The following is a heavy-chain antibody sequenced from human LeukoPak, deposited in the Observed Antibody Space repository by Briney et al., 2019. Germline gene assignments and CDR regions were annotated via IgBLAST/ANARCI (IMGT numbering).Heavy chain of an antibody. Sequence: GASVKVSCKASGGTFSSYAISWVRQAPGQGPEWMGGIIPIFGTANYAQKFQGRVTITTDESTSTAYMELGSLRSEDTAVYYGARDADGGSYHHWFDPWGQGTLVTVSA. J-gene: IGHJ5*02. V-gene: IGHV1-69*05. CDR2: IIPIFGTA. D-gene: IGHD3-16*02. CDR1: GGTFSSYA. CDR3: ARDADGGSYHHWFDP.